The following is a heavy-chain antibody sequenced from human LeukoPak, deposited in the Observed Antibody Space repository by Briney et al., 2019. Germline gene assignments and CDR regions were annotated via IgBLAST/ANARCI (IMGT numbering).Heavy chain of an antibody. D-gene: IGHD4-23*01. Sequence: GGSLRLSCAASGFTFSSYAMHWVRQAPGKGLEWVAVISYDGSNKYYADSVKGRFTISRDNSKNTLYLQMNSLRAEDTAVYYCAREGGGNSVWYFDYWGQGTLVTVSS. J-gene: IGHJ4*02. V-gene: IGHV3-30-3*01. CDR2: ISYDGSNK. CDR3: AREGGGNSVWYFDY. CDR1: GFTFSSYA.